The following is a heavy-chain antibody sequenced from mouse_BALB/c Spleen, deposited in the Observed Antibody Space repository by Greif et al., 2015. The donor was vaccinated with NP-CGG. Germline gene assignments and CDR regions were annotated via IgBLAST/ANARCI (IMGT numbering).Heavy chain of an antibody. CDR1: GFNIKDYY. J-gene: IGHJ2*01. D-gene: IGHD2-1*01. V-gene: IGHV14-1*02. Sequence: EVNVVDSGAELVRPGALVKLSCKASGFNIKDYYMHWVKQRPEQGLEWIGWIDPENGNTIYDPKFQGKASITADTSSNTAYLQLSSLTSEDTAVYYCAYGNYFDYWGQGPTLTVSS. CDR3: AYGNYFDY. CDR2: IDPENGNT.